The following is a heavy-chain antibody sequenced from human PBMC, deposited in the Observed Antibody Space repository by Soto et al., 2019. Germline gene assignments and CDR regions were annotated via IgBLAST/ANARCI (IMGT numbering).Heavy chain of an antibody. V-gene: IGHV4-4*02. D-gene: IGHD1-7*01. CDR1: GGSFTSNNW. CDR2: IYRTGST. CDR3: ASRDPGTSVDY. J-gene: IGHJ4*02. Sequence: SETLSLTCAVSGGSFTSNNWWTWVRQPPGQGLEWIGEIYRTGSTNYNPSLKSRVTISLDKSENQFSLKVTSLTAADTAVYYCASRDPGTSVDYWGQGTLVTVPQ.